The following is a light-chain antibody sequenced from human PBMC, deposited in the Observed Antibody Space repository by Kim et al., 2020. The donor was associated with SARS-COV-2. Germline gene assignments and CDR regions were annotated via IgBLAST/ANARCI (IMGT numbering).Light chain of an antibody. Sequence: SVSPGRTASITCSGEKLGDKGACWYQQKAGRSPVLVMYQDSRRPSGIPERFSGFNSGDTATLTISGTQAMDEADYYCQAWDSSTVVFGGGTQLTVL. CDR3: QAWDSSTVV. J-gene: IGLJ2*01. CDR2: QDS. CDR1: KLGDKG. V-gene: IGLV3-1*01.